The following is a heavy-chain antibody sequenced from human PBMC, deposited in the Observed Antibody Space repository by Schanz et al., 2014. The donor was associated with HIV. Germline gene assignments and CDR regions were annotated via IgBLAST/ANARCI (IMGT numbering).Heavy chain of an antibody. CDR3: AKTSITLGMDV. Sequence: QVQLVESGGGVVQPGRSLRLSCAASGFIFSNYAMDWVRQTPGKGLEWVAVISYDGSNEYYGDSVKGRFTISRVNSKNTLYLQMNSLRAEDTAIYYCAKTSITLGMDVWGQGTTVTVSS. J-gene: IGHJ6*02. D-gene: IGHD1-20*01. CDR2: ISYDGSNE. CDR1: GFIFSNYA. V-gene: IGHV3-30*04.